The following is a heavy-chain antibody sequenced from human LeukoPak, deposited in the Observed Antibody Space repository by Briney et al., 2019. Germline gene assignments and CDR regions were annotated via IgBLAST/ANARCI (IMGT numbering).Heavy chain of an antibody. Sequence: PSETLSLTCTVSGGSISNYYWSWIRQPPGKGLEWIGYVFYSGSTNYNPSLKSRVTMSVDTSKNQFSLKLSSVTAADTAVYYCARDRGTWNDDGFDYWGQGTMVTVSS. CDR2: VFYSGST. V-gene: IGHV4-59*12. CDR3: ARDRGTWNDDGFDY. J-gene: IGHJ3*01. D-gene: IGHD1-1*01. CDR1: GGSISNYY.